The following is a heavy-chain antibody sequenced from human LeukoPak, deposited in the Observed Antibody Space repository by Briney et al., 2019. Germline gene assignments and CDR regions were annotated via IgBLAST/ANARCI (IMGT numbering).Heavy chain of an antibody. CDR2: IYYSGST. V-gene: IGHV4-59*08. Sequence: PSETLSVTCTVSGGSISSYYWSWIRQPPGKGLEWIGYIYYSGSTNYNPSLKSRVTISVDTSKNQFSLKLSSVTAADTAVYYCARQGYGDYWFDPWGQGTLVTVS. CDR1: GGSISSYY. D-gene: IGHD4-17*01. CDR3: ARQGYGDYWFDP. J-gene: IGHJ5*02.